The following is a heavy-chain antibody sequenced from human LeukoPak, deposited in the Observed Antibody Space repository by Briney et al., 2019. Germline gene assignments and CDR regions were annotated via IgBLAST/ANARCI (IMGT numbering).Heavy chain of an antibody. Sequence: GGSLRLSCAASGFTFSSYGMHWGRQAPGKGLEWVAVISYDGSNKYYADSVKGRFTISRDNSKNTLYLQMNSLRAEDTAVYYCAKALYEYSSSSDAFDIWGQGTMVTVSS. CDR3: AKALYEYSSSSDAFDI. D-gene: IGHD6-6*01. J-gene: IGHJ3*02. V-gene: IGHV3-30*18. CDR2: ISYDGSNK. CDR1: GFTFSSYG.